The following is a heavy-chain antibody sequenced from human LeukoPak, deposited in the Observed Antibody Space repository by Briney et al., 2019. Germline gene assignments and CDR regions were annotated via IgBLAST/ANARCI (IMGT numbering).Heavy chain of an antibody. CDR1: GYTFTAYY. J-gene: IGHJ5*02. CDR3: ARALYSGGDYVQPAGYWFDP. CDR2: ISPNSGVA. D-gene: IGHD4-17*01. V-gene: IGHV1-2*02. Sequence: GASVKVSCKASGYTFTAYYIHWVRQAPGQGLEWMGWISPNSGVANYAQKFQGRVTMTRDTSISTAYMELSRLRSDDTAVYYCARALYSGGDYVQPAGYWFDPWGQGTLVTVSS.